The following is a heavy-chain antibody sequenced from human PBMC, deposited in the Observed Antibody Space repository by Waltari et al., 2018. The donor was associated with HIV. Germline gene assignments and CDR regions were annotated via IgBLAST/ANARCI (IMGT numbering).Heavy chain of an antibody. V-gene: IGHV3-30*18. CDR1: GFYLSSAD. CDR2: ISFDSKNE. D-gene: IGHD2-8*01. Sequence: QVQLVESGGGVVQPGRSLRLSCVASGFYLSSADMHWVRQAPGKGLEWVAFISFDSKNEYYANSVKGRFSVSRDNSKNTLYLQMNSLRSEDTAMYFCAKELSYSTNWPAYWGQGTLVSVSS. J-gene: IGHJ4*02. CDR3: AKELSYSTNWPAY.